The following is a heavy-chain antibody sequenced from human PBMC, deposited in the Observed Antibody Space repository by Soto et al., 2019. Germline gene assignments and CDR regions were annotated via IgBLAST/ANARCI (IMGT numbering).Heavy chain of an antibody. Sequence: KASETLSLTCTVSGGSMSSYYWTWIRQPPGKGLEWIGYIYYNGHTYYNPSLKSRVTMSVDTSKNQFSLSLSSVTAVDTAVYYCARGWIQLDYWGQGTPVT. J-gene: IGHJ4*02. D-gene: IGHD5-18*01. CDR3: ARGWIQLDY. V-gene: IGHV4-59*01. CDR1: GGSMSSYY. CDR2: IYYNGHT.